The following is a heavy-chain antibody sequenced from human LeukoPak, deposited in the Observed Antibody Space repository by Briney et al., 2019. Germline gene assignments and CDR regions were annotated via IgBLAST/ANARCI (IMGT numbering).Heavy chain of an antibody. J-gene: IGHJ4*02. CDR2: INAGNGNT. D-gene: IGHD3-10*01. CDR1: GYTFTSYA. CDR3: AREPWFGELIDY. Sequence: ASVKVSCKASGYTFTSYAMHWVRQAPGQRLEWMGWINAGNGNTKYSQKFQGRVTITRDTSASTAYMELSSLRSEDTAVYYCAREPWFGELIDYWGQGTLVTVSS. V-gene: IGHV1-3*01.